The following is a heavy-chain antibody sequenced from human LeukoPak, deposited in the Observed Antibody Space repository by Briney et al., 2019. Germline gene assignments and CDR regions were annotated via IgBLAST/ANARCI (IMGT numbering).Heavy chain of an antibody. V-gene: IGHV3-33*01. D-gene: IGHD3-10*01. CDR3: ARDSLITMVRGVIITFWFDP. Sequence: PGRSLRLSCAASGFTLSSYGMHWVRQAPGKGLEWVASTWSDGSNKYYADSVKGRFTISRDNSKNTLYLQMNSLRAEDTAVYYCARDSLITMVRGVIITFWFDPWGQGTLVTVSS. CDR1: GFTLSSYG. J-gene: IGHJ5*02. CDR2: TWSDGSNK.